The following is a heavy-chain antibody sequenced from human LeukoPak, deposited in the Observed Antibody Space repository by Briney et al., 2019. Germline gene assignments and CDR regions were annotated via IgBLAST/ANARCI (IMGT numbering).Heavy chain of an antibody. CDR3: ARGSGSYYHVSRPPDY. J-gene: IGHJ4*02. V-gene: IGHV1-2*02. Sequence: ASVKVSCKASGYTFTGYYMHWVRQAPGQGLEWMGWINPNSGGTNYAQKFQGRVTMTGDTSISTAYMELSRLRSDDTAVYYCARGSGSYYHVSRPPDYWGQGTLVTVSS. D-gene: IGHD3-10*01. CDR2: INPNSGGT. CDR1: GYTFTGYY.